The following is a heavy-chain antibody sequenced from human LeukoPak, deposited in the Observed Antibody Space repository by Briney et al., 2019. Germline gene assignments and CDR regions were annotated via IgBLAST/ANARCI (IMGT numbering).Heavy chain of an antibody. CDR2: INHSGST. CDR3: AREEGYYDSSGYYGYYFDY. J-gene: IGHJ4*02. Sequence: SETLSLTCAVYGGSFSGYYWSWIRQPPGKGLEWVGEINHSGSTNYNTSLKSRVTISVDTSKNQFSLKLSSVTAADTAVYYCAREEGYYDSSGYYGYYFDYWGQGTLVTVSS. CDR1: GGSFSGYY. D-gene: IGHD3-22*01. V-gene: IGHV4-34*01.